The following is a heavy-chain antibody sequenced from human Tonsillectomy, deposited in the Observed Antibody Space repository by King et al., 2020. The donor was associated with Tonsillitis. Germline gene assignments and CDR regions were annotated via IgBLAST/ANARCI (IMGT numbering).Heavy chain of an antibody. CDR3: ARETGGWRSFDH. CDR1: GYSFTEYS. D-gene: IGHD6-19*01. V-gene: IGHV1-2*07. CDR2: IKPDSGGT. Sequence: VQLVQSGAEVKKPGVSVTVSCTASGYSFTEYSINWVRQAPGQGLEWMGWIKPDSGGTNYAHKFDGRVTMTRDTSINTVYMELTGLRSDDTAVYYCARETGGWRSFDHWGQGALVTVSS. J-gene: IGHJ4*02.